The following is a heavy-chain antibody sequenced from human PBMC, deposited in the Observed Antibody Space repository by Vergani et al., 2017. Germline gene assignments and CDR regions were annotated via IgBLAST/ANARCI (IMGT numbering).Heavy chain of an antibody. V-gene: IGHV3-33*01. J-gene: IGHJ1*01. CDR1: GFTFNQYG. CDR3: ATKSCGTPGCQIGYFRE. CDR2: TWYDGNNK. Sequence: QVQLVESGGGVVQPGRSLRLSCAASGFTFNQYGMHWVRQAPGKGLEWVAVTWYDGNNKKYADSVKGRFTISRDNSKSTMYLQMNSLRDEDTGVYYCATKSCGTPGCQIGYFREWGQGTLVTVSS. D-gene: IGHD1-1*01.